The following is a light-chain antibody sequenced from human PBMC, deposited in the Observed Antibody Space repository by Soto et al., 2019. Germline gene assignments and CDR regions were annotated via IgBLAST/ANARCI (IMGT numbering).Light chain of an antibody. CDR3: QQRNSYPGT. V-gene: IGKV1-9*01. CDR2: AAS. J-gene: IGKJ3*01. Sequence: IQLTQYPSSLSASAGDRVTITCQASQGISSNLAWNQQKPGKAPKLLIYAASTLQSGVPSRFNGSGSGTDFTLTISSLQPEDCATYYCQQRNSYPGTFGPGTTVDIK. CDR1: QGISSN.